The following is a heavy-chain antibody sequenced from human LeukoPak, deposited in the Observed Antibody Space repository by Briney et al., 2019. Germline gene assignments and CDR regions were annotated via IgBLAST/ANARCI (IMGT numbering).Heavy chain of an antibody. D-gene: IGHD3-22*01. CDR1: GYTFTSYY. CDR3: ARETETGYYDSSGYYTKAYVYFFDY. Sequence: ASVKVSCKASGYTFTSYYMHWVRQAPGQGLEWMGWINPNSGGTNYAQKFQGRVTMTRDTSISTAYMELSRLRSDDTAVYYCARETETGYYDSSGYYTKAYVYFFDYWGQGTLVTVSS. V-gene: IGHV1-2*02. J-gene: IGHJ4*02. CDR2: INPNSGGT.